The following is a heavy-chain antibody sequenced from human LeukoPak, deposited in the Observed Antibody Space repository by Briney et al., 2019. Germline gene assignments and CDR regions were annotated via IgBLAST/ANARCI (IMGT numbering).Heavy chain of an antibody. CDR3: ARVRVYDSSGFPDY. CDR1: GFTFSSYS. Sequence: PGGSLRLSCVASGFTFSSYSMNWVRQAPGKGLEWVSSISSSSSYIYYADSVKGRFTISRDNAKNSLYLQMNSLRAEDTAVYYCARVRVYDSSGFPDYWGQGALVTVSS. J-gene: IGHJ4*02. V-gene: IGHV3-21*01. D-gene: IGHD3-22*01. CDR2: ISSSSSYI.